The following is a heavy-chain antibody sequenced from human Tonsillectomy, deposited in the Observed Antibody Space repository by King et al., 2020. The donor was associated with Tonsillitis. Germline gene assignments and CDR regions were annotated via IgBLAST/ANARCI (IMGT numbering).Heavy chain of an antibody. Sequence: VQLVESGGGVVQPGRSLRLSCAASGFTFSSYGMHWVRQAPGKGLEWVAVISYDGSNKYYADSVKGRFTISRDNSKNTLYLQMNSLRAEDTAVYYCAKDQENYYYDYGMDVWGQGTTVTVSS. CDR3: AKDQENYYYDYGMDV. J-gene: IGHJ6*02. V-gene: IGHV3-30*18. CDR1: GFTFSSYG. CDR2: ISYDGSNK.